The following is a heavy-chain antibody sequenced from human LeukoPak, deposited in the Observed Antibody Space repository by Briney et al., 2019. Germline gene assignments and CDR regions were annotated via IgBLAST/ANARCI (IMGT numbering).Heavy chain of an antibody. D-gene: IGHD5-24*01. J-gene: IGHJ4*02. CDR2: INPSGGST. V-gene: IGHV1-46*01. Sequence: ASVKVSCKASGYTFTSYYMHWVRQAPGQGLEWMGIINPSGGSTSYAQKFQGRVTMTRDTSTSTVYMELSSLRSEDTAVYYCARSGQIRRDGYKGSDYWGQGTLVTVSS. CDR1: GYTFTSYY. CDR3: ARSGQIRRDGYKGSDY.